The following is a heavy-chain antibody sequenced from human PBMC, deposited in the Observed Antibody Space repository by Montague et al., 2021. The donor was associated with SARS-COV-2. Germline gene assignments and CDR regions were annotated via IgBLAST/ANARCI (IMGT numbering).Heavy chain of an antibody. V-gene: IGHV4-59*08. D-gene: IGHD6-19*01. CDR2: IYYSGST. J-gene: IGHJ4*02. Sequence: SETLSLTCVVYGGSFSSYYWTWIRQPPGKGLEWIGFIYYSGSTNYNPSLKSRVTISVDTSKNQFSLKLTSVTAADTAVYYCARRPSSGWSFDSWGQGTQVSVSS. CDR3: ARRPSSGWSFDS. CDR1: GGSFSSYY.